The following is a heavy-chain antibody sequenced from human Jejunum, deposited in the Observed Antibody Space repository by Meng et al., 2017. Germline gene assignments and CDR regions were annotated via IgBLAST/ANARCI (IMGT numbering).Heavy chain of an antibody. Sequence: GSLRLSCAASGFTFSSYDMNWVRQAPGKGLEWVSYVSSSSGSTVHYADSVKGRFTISRDNAKNSVYLHMSSLRAEDTAVYYCARDSNTGTYFYYFDYWGQGTLVTVSS. J-gene: IGHJ4*02. CDR1: GFTFSSYD. D-gene: IGHD1-26*01. V-gene: IGHV3-48*03. CDR3: ARDSNTGTYFYYFDY. CDR2: VSSSSGSTV.